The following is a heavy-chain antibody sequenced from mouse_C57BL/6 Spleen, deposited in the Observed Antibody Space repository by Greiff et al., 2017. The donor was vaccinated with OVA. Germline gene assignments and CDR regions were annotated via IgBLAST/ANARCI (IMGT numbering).Heavy chain of an antibody. CDR2: ISSGGDYI. CDR1: GFTFSSYA. D-gene: IGHD1-1*01. J-gene: IGHJ1*03. Sequence: EVHLVESGEGLVKPGGSLKLSCAASGFTFSSYAMSWVRQTPEKRLEWVAYISSGGDYIYYADTVKGRFTISRDNARKTLYLQMSSLKSEDTAMYYCTRGYGSSHEGYFDVWGTGTTVTVSS. CDR3: TRGYGSSHEGYFDV. V-gene: IGHV5-9-1*02.